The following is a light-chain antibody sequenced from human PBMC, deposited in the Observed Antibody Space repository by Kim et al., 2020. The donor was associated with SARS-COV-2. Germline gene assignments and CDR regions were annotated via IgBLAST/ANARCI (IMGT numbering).Light chain of an antibody. CDR3: QQFYDVPLT. Sequence: ASIGDRVTIPCQASHDITNYLNWYQQKPGKAPKVLIYDASNLGTGVPSRFSGNGSGTHFTLIISSLQPEDTATYHCQQFYDVPLTFGGGTKVDIK. CDR2: DAS. CDR1: HDITNY. V-gene: IGKV1-33*01. J-gene: IGKJ4*01.